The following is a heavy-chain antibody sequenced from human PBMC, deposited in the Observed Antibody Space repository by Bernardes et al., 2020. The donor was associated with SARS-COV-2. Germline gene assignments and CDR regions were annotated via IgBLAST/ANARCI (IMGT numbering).Heavy chain of an antibody. J-gene: IGHJ6*02. CDR2: IYPGDSDT. CDR1: GYSFTSYW. D-gene: IGHD1-26*01. Sequence: GGSLKISSKGSGYSFTSYWIGWVRQMPGKGLEWMGIIYPGDSDTTYSPSFQGQVTISADKSISTAYLQWSSLKASDTAMYYCARHDNVALSNGRYYWYGLDVWGQGTTVTVSS. CDR3: ARHDNVALSNGRYYWYGLDV. V-gene: IGHV5-51*01.